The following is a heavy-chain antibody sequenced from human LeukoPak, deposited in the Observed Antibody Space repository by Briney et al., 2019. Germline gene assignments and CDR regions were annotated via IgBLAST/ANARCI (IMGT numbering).Heavy chain of an antibody. CDR2: IYYSGST. J-gene: IGHJ4*02. V-gene: IGHV4-39*01. CDR1: GGSISSSSYY. D-gene: IGHD3-10*01. CDR3: ARHVSGQWYGSGSYDY. Sequence: SETLSLTCTVSGGSISSSSYYWGWIRQPPGKGLEWIGSIYYSGSTYYNPSLKSRVTISVDTSKNQFSLKLSSVTAADTAVYYCARHVSGQWYGSGSYDYWGQGTLVTVSS.